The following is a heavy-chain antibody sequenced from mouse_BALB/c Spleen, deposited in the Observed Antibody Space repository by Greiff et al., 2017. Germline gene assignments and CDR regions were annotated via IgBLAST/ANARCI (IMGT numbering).Heavy chain of an antibody. CDR1: GFNIKDTY. Sequence: EVQLQESGAELVKPGASVKLSCTASGFNIKDTYMHWVKQRPEQGLEWIGRIDPANGNTKYDPKFQGKATITADTSSNTAYLQLSSLTSEDTAVYYCARREVTLFDYWGQGTTLTVSS. V-gene: IGHV14-3*02. CDR3: ARREVTLFDY. CDR2: IDPANGNT. D-gene: IGHD2-1*01. J-gene: IGHJ2*01.